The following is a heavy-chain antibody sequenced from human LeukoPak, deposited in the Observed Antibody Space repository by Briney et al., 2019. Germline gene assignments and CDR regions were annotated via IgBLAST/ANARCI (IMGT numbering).Heavy chain of an antibody. Sequence: GGSLRLSCAASGFTFSRYWMTWVRQAPGKGLEWVASLQQDGSEEYYVDSVNGRFTISRDNSKNSLYLHMNSLRVEDTALYFCARDARMSTGYYSSNYYYVALDYWGQGSLVTVSS. CDR3: ARDARMSTGYYSSNYYYVALDY. J-gene: IGHJ4*02. V-gene: IGHV3-7*01. D-gene: IGHD2-2*02. CDR1: GFTFSRYW. CDR2: LQQDGSEE.